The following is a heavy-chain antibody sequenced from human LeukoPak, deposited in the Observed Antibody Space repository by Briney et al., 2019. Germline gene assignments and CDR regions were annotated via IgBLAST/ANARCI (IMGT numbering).Heavy chain of an antibody. V-gene: IGHV3-30*18. CDR3: AKEFGGNSASYYYYGMDV. CDR2: ISYDGSNK. J-gene: IGHJ6*02. Sequence: PGGALRLSCAASGFTFSSYGMHWVRQAPGKGLEWVAVISYDGSNKYYADSVNGRFTISRDNSKTTLYLQMNSLRAEDTAVYYCAKEFGGNSASYYYYGMDVWGQRATVTVSS. D-gene: IGHD4-23*01. CDR1: GFTFSSYG.